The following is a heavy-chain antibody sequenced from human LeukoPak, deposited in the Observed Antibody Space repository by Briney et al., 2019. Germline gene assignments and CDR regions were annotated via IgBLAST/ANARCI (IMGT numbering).Heavy chain of an antibody. CDR1: GFTFSSYA. Sequence: GRSLRLSCAASGFTFSSYAMSWVRQASGKGLEWVSTISGSDGSTFYADSVKGRFTISRDNSKNTLDLQMNNLRAEDTAVYYCAKARSVTWIVVAFDYWGQGTLVTVSS. V-gene: IGHV3-23*01. CDR2: ISGSDGST. D-gene: IGHD3-22*01. CDR3: AKARSVTWIVVAFDY. J-gene: IGHJ4*02.